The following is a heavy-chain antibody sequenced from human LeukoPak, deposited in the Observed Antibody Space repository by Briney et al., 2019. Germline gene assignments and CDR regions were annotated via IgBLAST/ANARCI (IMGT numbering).Heavy chain of an antibody. V-gene: IGHV4-30-2*01. CDR1: GFTFSNYA. CDR3: AREYYDILTGNPGWFDP. D-gene: IGHD3-9*01. J-gene: IGHJ5*02. CDR2: IYHSGST. Sequence: LRLSCAASGFTFSNYAMSWIRQPPGKGLEWIGYIYHSGSTYYNPSLKSRVTISVDRSKNQFSLKLSSVTAADTAVYYCAREYYDILTGNPGWFDPWGQGTLVTVSS.